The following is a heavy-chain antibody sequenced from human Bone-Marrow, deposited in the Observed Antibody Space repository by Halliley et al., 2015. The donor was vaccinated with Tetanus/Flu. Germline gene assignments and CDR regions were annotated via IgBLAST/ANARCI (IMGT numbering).Heavy chain of an antibody. Sequence: EWIGYFYYSGTTNYNPSLKSRVTISGDTSKNQFSLHLSSVTAADTAVYYCARGSFWSAYAFEDWGQGTLVTVSP. V-gene: IGHV4-59*09. J-gene: IGHJ4*02. CDR2: FYYSGTT. D-gene: IGHD3-3*01. CDR3: ARGSFWSAYAFED.